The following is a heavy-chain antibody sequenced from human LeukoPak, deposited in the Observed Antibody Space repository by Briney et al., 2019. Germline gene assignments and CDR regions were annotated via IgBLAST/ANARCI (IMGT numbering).Heavy chain of an antibody. Sequence: SETLSLTCTVSGGSICSSSYYWGWIRQPPGKGREWIGSIYYSGSTYYNPSLKSRVTISVDTSKNQFSLQLSSVTDADTAVYYCARDGVAANIVGATGYYHMDVWGKGTRVTVSS. J-gene: IGHJ6*03. CDR3: ARDGVAANIVGATGYYHMDV. CDR1: GGSICSSSYY. D-gene: IGHD1-26*01. CDR2: IYYSGST. V-gene: IGHV4-39*07.